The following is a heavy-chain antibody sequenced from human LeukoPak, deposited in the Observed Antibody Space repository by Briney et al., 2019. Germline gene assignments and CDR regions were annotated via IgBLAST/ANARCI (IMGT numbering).Heavy chain of an antibody. CDR3: ARSSRYYYYGMDV. J-gene: IGHJ6*02. Sequence: GGSLRLSCAASGFTFSSYSMNWVRQAPGKGLEWVSYISSSSSTIYYADSVKGRFTISRDNAKNSLYLQMNSLRAEDTAVYYCARSSRYYYYGMDVWGQGTTVTVSS. CDR1: GFTFSSYS. V-gene: IGHV3-48*04. CDR2: ISSSSSTI.